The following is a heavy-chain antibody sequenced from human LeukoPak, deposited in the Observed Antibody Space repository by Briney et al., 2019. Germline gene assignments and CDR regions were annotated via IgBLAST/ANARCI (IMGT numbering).Heavy chain of an antibody. CDR1: GGTFNNYA. D-gene: IGHD3-9*01. CDR2: IIPMFETP. CDR3: ARESYGISYFDT. Sequence: SVKVSCRASGGTFNNYAISWVRQAPGQGLEWMGGIIPMFETPNYAQKFQGRLTITADKSTSTAYLELSSLRSEDTAVYYCARESYGISYFDTWGQGTLVTVSS. V-gene: IGHV1-69*06. J-gene: IGHJ5*02.